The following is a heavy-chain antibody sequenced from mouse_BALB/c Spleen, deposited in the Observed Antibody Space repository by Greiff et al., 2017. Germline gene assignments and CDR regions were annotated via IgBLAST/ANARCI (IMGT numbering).Heavy chain of an antibody. D-gene: IGHD2-3*01. J-gene: IGHJ4*01. CDR3: ARGGDGYYYYAMDY. CDR2: IYPGSGNT. CDR1: GYSFTDYN. Sequence: VQLQQSGPELVKPGASVKVSCKASGYSFTDYNMYWVKQKPGQGLEWIGWIYPGSGNTKYNEKFKGKATLTVDTSSSTAYMQLSSLTSEDTAVYFCARGGDGYYYYAMDYWGQGTSVTVSS. V-gene: IGHV1-84*02.